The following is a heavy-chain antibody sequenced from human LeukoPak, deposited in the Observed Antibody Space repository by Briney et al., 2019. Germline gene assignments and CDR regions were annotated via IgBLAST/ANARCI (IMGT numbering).Heavy chain of an antibody. CDR3: ARGLNRNDYGGYGY. Sequence: SETLSLTCTVSGGSISSNSYSWTWIRQSAGKGLEWIGRIYASGSTTYNPSLKSRVTISVDTSKNQFSLKLSSVTAADTAVYYCARGLNRNDYGGYGYWGQGTLVTVSS. D-gene: IGHD4-17*01. CDR1: GGSISSNSYS. V-gene: IGHV4-61*02. J-gene: IGHJ4*02. CDR2: IYASGST.